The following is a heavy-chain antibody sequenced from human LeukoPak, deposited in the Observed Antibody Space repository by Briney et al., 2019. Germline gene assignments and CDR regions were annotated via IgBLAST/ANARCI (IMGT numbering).Heavy chain of an antibody. J-gene: IGHJ4*02. V-gene: IGHV1-2*02. CDR2: INPNSGGT. CDR3: ARDLPYYDILTGYSPVYYFDY. CDR1: GYTFTGYY. Sequence: ASVKVSCKASGYTFTGYYMHWVRQAPGQGLEWMGWINPNSGGTNYAQKFQGRVTMTRDTSISTAYMELSRLRSDDTAVYYCARDLPYYDILTGYSPVYYFDYWGQGTLVTVSS. D-gene: IGHD3-9*01.